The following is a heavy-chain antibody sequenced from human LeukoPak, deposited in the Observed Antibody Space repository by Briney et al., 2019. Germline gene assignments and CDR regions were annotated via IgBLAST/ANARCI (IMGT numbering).Heavy chain of an antibody. Sequence: SGGSLRLSCAASGFTFSSYAMHWVRQAPGKGLEWVAVISYDGSNKYYADSVKGRFTISRDNSKNTLYLQMNSLRAEDTAVYYRARPDYYDSSGYYPSAFDIWGQGTMVTVSS. CDR3: ARPDYYDSSGYYPSAFDI. CDR1: GFTFSSYA. J-gene: IGHJ3*02. CDR2: ISYDGSNK. D-gene: IGHD3-22*01. V-gene: IGHV3-30*04.